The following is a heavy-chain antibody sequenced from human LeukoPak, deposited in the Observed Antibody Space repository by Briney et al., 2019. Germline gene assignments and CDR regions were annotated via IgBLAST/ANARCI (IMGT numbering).Heavy chain of an antibody. CDR3: ARGLGAPSYYYYYYGMDV. V-gene: IGHV1-8*01. J-gene: IGHJ6*02. Sequence: GASVTVSCTASGYTFTSYDINWVRQATGQGLEWMGWMNPNSGNTGYAQKFQGRVTMTRNTSISTAYMELSSLRSEDTAVYYCARGLGAPSYYYYYYGMDVWGQGTTVTVSS. CDR1: GYTFTSYD. D-gene: IGHD3-16*01. CDR2: MNPNSGNT.